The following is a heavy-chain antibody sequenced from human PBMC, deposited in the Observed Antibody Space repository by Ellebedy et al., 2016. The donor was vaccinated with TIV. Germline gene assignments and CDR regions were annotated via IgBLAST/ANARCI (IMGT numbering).Heavy chain of an antibody. CDR2: IYSGGST. CDR1: GFTVSSNY. Sequence: GESLKISXAASGFTVSSNYMSWVRQAPGKGLEWVSVIYSGGSTYYADSVKGRFTISRDNSKSTLYLQMNSLRAEDTAVYYCARRKEYSGSYYFDYWGQGTLVTVSS. D-gene: IGHD1-26*01. V-gene: IGHV3-53*01. J-gene: IGHJ4*02. CDR3: ARRKEYSGSYYFDY.